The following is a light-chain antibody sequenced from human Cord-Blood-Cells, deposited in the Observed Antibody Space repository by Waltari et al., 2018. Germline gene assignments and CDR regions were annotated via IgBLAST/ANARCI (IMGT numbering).Light chain of an antibody. CDR2: WAS. V-gene: IGKV4-1*01. CDR1: RGLLYSSNNKNY. J-gene: IGKJ2*01. Sequence: DLVMTQSPDALAVSLGERATINCKAGRGLLYSSNNKNYLAWYQQKPGQPPKLLIYWASTRESGVPDRFSGSGSGTDFTLTISSLQAEDVAVYYCQQYYSTPHTFGQGTKLEIK. CDR3: QQYYSTPHT.